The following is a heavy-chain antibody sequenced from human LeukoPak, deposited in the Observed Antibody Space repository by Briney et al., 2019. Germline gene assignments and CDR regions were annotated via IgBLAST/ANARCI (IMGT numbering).Heavy chain of an antibody. V-gene: IGHV3-15*01. CDR2: IKSKTDGGTT. CDR1: GFTFSDAW. J-gene: IGHJ4*02. CDR3: TSGWQLIDF. Sequence: GGSPRLSCAASGFTFSDAWMSWVRQAPGKGLEWVGRIKSKTDGGTTDYAAPVKGKFTISRDDSKNTLYLQMNSLKTEDTAVYYCTSGWQLIDFWGQGTLVTVSS. D-gene: IGHD1-26*01.